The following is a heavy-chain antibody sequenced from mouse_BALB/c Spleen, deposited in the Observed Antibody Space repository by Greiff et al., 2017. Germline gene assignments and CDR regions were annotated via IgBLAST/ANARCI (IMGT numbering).Heavy chain of an antibody. V-gene: IGHV1-7*01. D-gene: IGHD3-3*01. J-gene: IGHJ2*01. CDR3: ASLGQSFDY. CDR1: GYTFTSYW. CDR2: INPSTGYT. Sequence: QVQLQQSGAELAKPGASVKMSCKASGYTFTSYWMHWVKQRPGQGLEWIGYINPSTGYTEYNQKFKDKATLTADKSSSTAYMQLSSLTSEDSAVYYCASLGQSFDYWGQGTTLTVSS.